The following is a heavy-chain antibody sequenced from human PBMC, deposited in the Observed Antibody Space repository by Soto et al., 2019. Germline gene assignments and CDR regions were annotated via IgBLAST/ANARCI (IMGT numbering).Heavy chain of an antibody. Sequence: EVRLLESGGGLVQPGGSLRLSCVASGFIFNTYTMAWVRQAPGTGLEWVSGISGISGITYYADAVKGRFTISRDNFKDTVYLQMNSLRAEDTADYYGASQGEMTAKVKEYWGQGTLVTVSS. CDR2: ISGISGIT. CDR3: ASQGEMTAKVKEY. J-gene: IGHJ4*02. D-gene: IGHD5-18*01. V-gene: IGHV3-23*01. CDR1: GFIFNTYT.